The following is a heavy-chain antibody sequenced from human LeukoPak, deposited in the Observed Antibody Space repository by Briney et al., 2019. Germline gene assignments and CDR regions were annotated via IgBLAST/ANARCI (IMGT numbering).Heavy chain of an antibody. J-gene: IGHJ4*02. CDR1: GGSFSGYY. CDR2: INHSGST. V-gene: IGHV4-34*01. D-gene: IGHD3-10*01. Sequence: SETLSLTCAVYGGSFSGYYWSWIRQPPGKGLEWIGEINHSGSTNYNPSLKSRVTISVDTSKNQFSLKLSSVTAADTAVYYCARHRPNMVLGVPYPLGFDYWGQGTLVTVSS. CDR3: ARHRPNMVLGVPYPLGFDY.